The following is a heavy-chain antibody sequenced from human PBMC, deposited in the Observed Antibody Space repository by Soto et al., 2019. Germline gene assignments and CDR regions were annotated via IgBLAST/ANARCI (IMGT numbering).Heavy chain of an antibody. CDR3: ARGGTRSADLPTY. D-gene: IGHD1-1*01. Sequence: VRLQESGPGLVEPSETLSLTCSVSGDSINNYYWSWIRQPAGKGLEWIGRIYSSGSANHNPSLKTRGTMSVDTSKNQVFMSVTSVTDADTAVYFCARGGTRSADLPTYWGQGIQVIVSS. CDR1: GDSINNYY. J-gene: IGHJ4*02. CDR2: IYSSGSA. V-gene: IGHV4-4*07.